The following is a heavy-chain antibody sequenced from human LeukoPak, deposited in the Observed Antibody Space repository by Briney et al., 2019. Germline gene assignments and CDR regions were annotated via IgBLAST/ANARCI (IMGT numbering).Heavy chain of an antibody. CDR1: GGSVNSDSYY. V-gene: IGHV4-61*01. J-gene: IGHJ4*02. CDR2: IYYSGST. D-gene: IGHD1-26*01. Sequence: SETLSLTCTVSGGSVNSDSYYWNWIWQPPGKGLEWIGYIYYSGSTNYNPSLKSRVTISVDTSKNQFSLKLSSVTAADTAVYYCARAAYSGSYHSDYWGQGTLVTVSS. CDR3: ARAAYSGSYHSDY.